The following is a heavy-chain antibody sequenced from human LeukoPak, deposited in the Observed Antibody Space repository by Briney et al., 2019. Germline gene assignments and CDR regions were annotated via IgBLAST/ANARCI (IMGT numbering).Heavy chain of an antibody. CDR1: GYSISSGYY. V-gene: IGHV4-38-2*01. CDR3: ARAISSSWAHYFDY. J-gene: IGHJ4*02. Sequence: SETLSLTCAVSGYSISSGYYWGWIRQPPGKGLEWIGTIYHSGSTYYNPSLKSRVTISVDTSKNQFSLKLSSVTAADTAVYYCARAISSSWAHYFDYWGQGTLVTVSS. CDR2: IYHSGST. D-gene: IGHD6-13*01.